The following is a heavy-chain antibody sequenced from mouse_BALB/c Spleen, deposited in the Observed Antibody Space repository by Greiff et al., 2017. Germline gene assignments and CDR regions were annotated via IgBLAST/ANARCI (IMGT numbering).Heavy chain of an antibody. J-gene: IGHJ3*01. V-gene: IGHV5-12-2*01. Sequence: EVQRVESGGGLVQPGGSLKLSCAASGFTFSSYTMSWVRQTPEKRLEWVAYISNGGGSTYYPDTVKGRFTISRDNAKNTLYLQMSSLKSEDTAMYYCARQRVYYGNYSWFAYWGQGTLVTVSA. CDR1: GFTFSSYT. CDR2: ISNGGGST. D-gene: IGHD2-1*01. CDR3: ARQRVYYGNYSWFAY.